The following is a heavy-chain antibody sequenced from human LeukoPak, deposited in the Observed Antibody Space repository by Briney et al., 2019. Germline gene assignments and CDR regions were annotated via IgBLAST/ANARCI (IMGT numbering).Heavy chain of an antibody. CDR3: ARGSYGSPRRNWFDP. CDR1: GFTFSSYW. D-gene: IGHD1-26*01. CDR2: IKQDGSEK. Sequence: PGGSLRLSCAASGFTFSSYWMSWVRQAPGKGLEWVANIKQDGSEKYYVDSVKGRFTISRDNAKNSLYLQMNSLRAEDTAVYYCARGSYGSPRRNWFDPWGQGTLVTVSS. V-gene: IGHV3-7*01. J-gene: IGHJ5*02.